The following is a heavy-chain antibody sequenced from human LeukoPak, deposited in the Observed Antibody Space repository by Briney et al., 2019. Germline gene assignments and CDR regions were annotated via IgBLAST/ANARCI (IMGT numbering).Heavy chain of an antibody. Sequence: GGSLRLSRATSGFTSSSYGTHWVRQAPGKGLEWVAFIWYDGSKTYYADSVGGRFIISRDSFKSTLSLQMNSLRAEDTAVYYCATDKFPSVTTWYFDYWGHGTLVTVSS. CDR2: IWYDGSKT. CDR3: ATDKFPSVTTWYFDY. D-gene: IGHD4-17*01. J-gene: IGHJ4*01. CDR1: GFTSSSYG. V-gene: IGHV3-30*02.